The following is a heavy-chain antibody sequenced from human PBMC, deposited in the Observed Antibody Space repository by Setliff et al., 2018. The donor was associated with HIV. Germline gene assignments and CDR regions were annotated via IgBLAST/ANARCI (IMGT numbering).Heavy chain of an antibody. Sequence: PSETLSLTCSVSGGSLISGGYYWSWIRQHPGEGLEWIGYVYYTGKTYYNPSLESRISMSVDTSKNQFSLKLTSVTAADTAIYYCARDLTSNSNCFEPWGQGTQVTVPQ. CDR3: ARDLTSNSNCFEP. V-gene: IGHV4-31*03. CDR2: VYYTGKT. D-gene: IGHD4-4*01. CDR1: GGSLISGGYY. J-gene: IGHJ5*02.